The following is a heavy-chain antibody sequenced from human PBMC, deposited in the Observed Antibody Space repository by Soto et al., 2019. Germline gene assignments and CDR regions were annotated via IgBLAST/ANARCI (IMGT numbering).Heavy chain of an antibody. J-gene: IGHJ6*02. V-gene: IGHV1-69*01. CDR3: ARVSGWYGINYYYYYGMDV. CDR1: GGTFSSYA. CDR2: IITIFGTA. D-gene: IGHD6-19*01. Sequence: QVQLVQSGAEVKKPGSSVKVSCKASGGTFSSYAISWVRQAPGHGLEWMGGIITIFGTANYAQKLQGRVTITADESTSTAYMELSSLRSEDTAVYYCARVSGWYGINYYYYYGMDVWGQGTTVTVSS.